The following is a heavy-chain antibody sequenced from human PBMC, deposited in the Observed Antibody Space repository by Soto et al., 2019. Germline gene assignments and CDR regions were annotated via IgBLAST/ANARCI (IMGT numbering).Heavy chain of an antibody. CDR2: ISAYNGNT. Sequence: ASVKVSCKASGYTFTSYGISWVRQAPGQGLEWMGWISAYNGNTNYAQKLQGRVTMTTDTSTSTAYMELRSLRSDDTAVYYCARYYYDSSGYVPFDYWGQGTLVTVSS. CDR1: GYTFTSYG. D-gene: IGHD3-22*01. CDR3: ARYYYDSSGYVPFDY. V-gene: IGHV1-18*01. J-gene: IGHJ4*02.